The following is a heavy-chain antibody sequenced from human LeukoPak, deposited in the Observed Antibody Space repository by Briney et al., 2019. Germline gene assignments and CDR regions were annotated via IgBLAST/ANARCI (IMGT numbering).Heavy chain of an antibody. CDR1: GGSISSYY. CDR2: IYTSGST. Sequence: SETLSLTCTVSGGSISSYYWSWIRQPAGKGLEWIGRIYTSGSTNYNPSLKSRVTMSVDTSKNQFSLKLSSVTAADTAVYYCARDLTYSSGWSYWFDPWGQGTLVTVSS. J-gene: IGHJ5*02. V-gene: IGHV4-4*07. CDR3: ARDLTYSSGWSYWFDP. D-gene: IGHD6-19*01.